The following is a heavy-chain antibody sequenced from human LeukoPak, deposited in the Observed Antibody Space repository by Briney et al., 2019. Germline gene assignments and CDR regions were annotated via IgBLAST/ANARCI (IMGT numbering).Heavy chain of an antibody. Sequence: ASEKVSCKASGYTFTSYYMHWVRQAPGQGLEWMGIINPNGGSTSYAQKFQGRVTMTRDTSTSTVYMELSSLRSEDTAVYYCARDASGQGVDTAMTAPCDYWGQGTLVTVSS. CDR3: ARDASGQGVDTAMTAPCDY. CDR2: INPNGGST. CDR1: GYTFTSYY. J-gene: IGHJ4*02. D-gene: IGHD5-18*01. V-gene: IGHV1-46*01.